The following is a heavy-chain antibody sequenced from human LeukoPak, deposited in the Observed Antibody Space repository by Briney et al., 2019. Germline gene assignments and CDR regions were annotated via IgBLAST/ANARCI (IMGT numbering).Heavy chain of an antibody. CDR3: ARGWAGELLNAFDI. CDR1: GYTFTGYY. D-gene: IGHD3-10*01. V-gene: IGHV1-2*02. J-gene: IGHJ3*02. CDR2: INPNSGGT. Sequence: WASVTVSCMASGYTFTGYYMHWVRQAPGQGLAWMGWINPNSGGTNYAQKFQGRVTMTRYTSISTAYMELSRLRSDDTAVYYCARGWAGELLNAFDIWGQGTMVTVSS.